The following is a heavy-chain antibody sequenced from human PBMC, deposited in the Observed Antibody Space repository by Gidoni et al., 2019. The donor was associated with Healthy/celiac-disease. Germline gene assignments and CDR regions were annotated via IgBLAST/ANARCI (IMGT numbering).Heavy chain of an antibody. D-gene: IGHD5-18*01. CDR1: GFTASSNY. CDR2: IYSGGST. J-gene: IGHJ4*02. V-gene: IGHV3-53*02. CDR3: ARLGHGLQLSFFDY. Sequence: EVQPVETGGGLIQPGGSLRLSCAASGFTASSNYMSWVRQVPGKGLAWVSVIYSGGSTYYADSVKGRFTISRDNTKNTLYLQMNSLGAEDTAVYYCARLGHGLQLSFFDYWGQGTLVTVSS.